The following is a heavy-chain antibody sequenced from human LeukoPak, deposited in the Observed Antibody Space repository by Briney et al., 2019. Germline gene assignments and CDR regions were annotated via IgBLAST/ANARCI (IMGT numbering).Heavy chain of an antibody. CDR3: ARDVQITMIVVALPSGWFDP. J-gene: IGHJ5*02. CDR2: IIPIFGTA. D-gene: IGHD3-22*01. CDR1: GGTFSSYA. V-gene: IGHV1-69*05. Sequence: ASVKVSCKASGGTFSSYAISWVRQAPGQGLEWMGGIIPIFGTANYAQKFQGRVTITRDTSASTAYMELSSLRSEDTAVYYCARDVQITMIVVALPSGWFDPWGQGTLVTVSS.